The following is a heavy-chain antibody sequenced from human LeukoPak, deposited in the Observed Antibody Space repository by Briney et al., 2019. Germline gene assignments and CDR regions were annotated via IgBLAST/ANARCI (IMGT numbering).Heavy chain of an antibody. D-gene: IGHD1-14*01. J-gene: IGHJ4*02. CDR2: ISSSGNTT. CDR3: AAKEGTRSDFDY. CDR1: GFTFSSYE. V-gene: IGHV3-48*03. Sequence: GGSLRLSCAASGFTFSSYEMNWARQAPGKGLEWISYISSSGNTTHYADSAKGRFTISRDNAKNSLYLQMNSLRGEDTAVYCCAAKEGTRSDFDYWGQGTLVTVAA.